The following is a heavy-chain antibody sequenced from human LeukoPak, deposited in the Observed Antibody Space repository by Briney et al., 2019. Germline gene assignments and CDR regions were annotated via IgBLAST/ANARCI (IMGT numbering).Heavy chain of an antibody. J-gene: IGHJ4*02. CDR1: GDSISGYY. Sequence: PSETLSLTCTVSGDSISGYYWAWIRQPAGKGLEGIGHIYAPGSSNYSPSFKSRVTMSIDMSNNQFSLRLNSVTAADTAMYYCARDLEDFDSPANDYWGQGTHVIVSP. V-gene: IGHV4-4*07. CDR2: IYAPGSS. D-gene: IGHD3-9*01. CDR3: ARDLEDFDSPANDY.